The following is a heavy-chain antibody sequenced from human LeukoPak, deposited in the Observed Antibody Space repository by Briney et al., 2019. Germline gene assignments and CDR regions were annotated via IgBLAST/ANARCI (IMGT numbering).Heavy chain of an antibody. CDR1: GHALTDLS. D-gene: IGHD5-18*01. V-gene: IGHV1-24*01. CDR3: ASRLLIHLWAKDF. Sequence: ASVKVSCKVSGHALTDLSMHWVRQTPGKGPEWMGGLDPEDGEITYAQKFQGRVTMTEDTSTDTAYMELSSLRSEDTAVYFCASRLLIHLWAKDFWGQGTLVTVSS. J-gene: IGHJ4*02. CDR2: LDPEDGEI.